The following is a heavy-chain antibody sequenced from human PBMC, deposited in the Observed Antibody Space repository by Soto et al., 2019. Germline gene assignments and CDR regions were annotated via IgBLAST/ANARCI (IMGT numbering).Heavy chain of an antibody. CDR2: IIPIFGTA. Sequence: SVKGACKASGGTNSSYASSWVRQATGQGLEWMGGIIPIFGTANYAQKFQGRVTITADESTSTAYMELSSLRSEDTAVYYCVIHPPRYYDSSGYHFDYWGQGTLVTVSS. V-gene: IGHV1-69*13. CDR3: VIHPPRYYDSSGYHFDY. CDR1: GGTNSSYA. J-gene: IGHJ4*02. D-gene: IGHD3-22*01.